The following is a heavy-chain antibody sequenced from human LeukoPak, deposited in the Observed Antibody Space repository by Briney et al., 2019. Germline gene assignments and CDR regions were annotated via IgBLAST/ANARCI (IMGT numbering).Heavy chain of an antibody. CDR1: GGTFSSYA. Sequence: SCKASGGTFSSYAISWVRQAPGKGLEWVANIKQDGSEKYYVDSVKGRFTISRDNAKNSLYLQMNSLRAEDTAVYYCARDLGAFDIWGQGTMVTVSS. J-gene: IGHJ3*02. V-gene: IGHV3-7*01. CDR3: ARDLGAFDI. CDR2: IKQDGSEK.